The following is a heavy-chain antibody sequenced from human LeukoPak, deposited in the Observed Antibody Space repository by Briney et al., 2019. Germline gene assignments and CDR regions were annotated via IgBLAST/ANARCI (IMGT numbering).Heavy chain of an antibody. CDR3: AKDRGIIINRWFDP. CDR1: GFAFSSYA. Sequence: PGGSLRLSCAASGFAFSSYAMSWVRQAPGKGLEWVSAISGSGGSTYYADSVKGRFTISRDNSKNTPYLQMNSLRAEDTAVYYCAKDRGIIINRWFDPWGQGTLVTVSS. CDR2: ISGSGGST. D-gene: IGHD3-10*01. V-gene: IGHV3-23*01. J-gene: IGHJ5*02.